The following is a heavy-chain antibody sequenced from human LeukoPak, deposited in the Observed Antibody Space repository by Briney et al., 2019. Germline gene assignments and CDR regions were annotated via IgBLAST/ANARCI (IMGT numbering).Heavy chain of an antibody. D-gene: IGHD2-2*02. Sequence: SETLSLTCAVYGGSFSDYYWSWIRQPPGKGLEWIGEINHSGSTNYNPSLKSRVTISVDTSKNQFSLKLSSVTAADTAVYYCARGRRVIVVVPAAIRGLGWFDPWGQGTLVTVSS. CDR1: GGSFSDYY. CDR2: INHSGST. V-gene: IGHV4-34*01. J-gene: IGHJ5*02. CDR3: ARGRRVIVVVPAAIRGLGWFDP.